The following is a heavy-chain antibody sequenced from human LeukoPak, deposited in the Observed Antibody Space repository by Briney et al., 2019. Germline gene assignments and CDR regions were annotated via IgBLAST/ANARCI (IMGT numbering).Heavy chain of an antibody. J-gene: IGHJ5*02. CDR1: GGTFSSYA. Sequence: ASVKVSCKASGGTFSSYAISWVRQAPGQGLEWMGGIIPNFGTPNYAQKFQGRVTITADKSTSTAYMELSSLRSEDTAVYYCARVLITSANWFDPWGQGTLVTVSS. V-gene: IGHV1-69*06. CDR2: IIPNFGTP. CDR3: ARVLITSANWFDP. D-gene: IGHD1-14*01.